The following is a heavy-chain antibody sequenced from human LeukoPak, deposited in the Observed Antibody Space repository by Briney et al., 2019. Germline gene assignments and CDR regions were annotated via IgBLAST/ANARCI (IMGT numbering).Heavy chain of an antibody. Sequence: SETLSLTCAVYGGSFSGYYWSWIRQPPGKGLEWIGEINHSGSTNYNPSLKSRVTISVDTSKNQFTLKLSSVTAADTAVYYCARGPGGNWFDPWGQGTLVTVSS. CDR1: GGSFSGYY. J-gene: IGHJ5*02. D-gene: IGHD3-10*01. V-gene: IGHV4-34*01. CDR3: ARGPGGNWFDP. CDR2: INHSGST.